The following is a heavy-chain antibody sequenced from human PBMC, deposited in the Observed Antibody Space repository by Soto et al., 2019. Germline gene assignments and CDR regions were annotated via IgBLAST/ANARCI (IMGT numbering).Heavy chain of an antibody. D-gene: IGHD4-17*01. CDR1: GGSISSGGYY. CDR2: IYYSGST. CDR3: ARRYGYAFDI. J-gene: IGHJ3*02. Sequence: SETLYLTCTVYGGSISSGGYYWSWIRQHPGKGLEWIRYIYYSGSTNYNTSLKNQVTISVDTSKNHFSLKLSSVTAADTAVYYCARRYGYAFDIWGQGTMVT. V-gene: IGHV4-61*08.